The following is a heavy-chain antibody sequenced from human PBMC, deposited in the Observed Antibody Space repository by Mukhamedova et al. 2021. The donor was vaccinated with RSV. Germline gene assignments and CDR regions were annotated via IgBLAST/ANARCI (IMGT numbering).Heavy chain of an antibody. CDR2: INTNTGSP. D-gene: IGHD3-9*01. V-gene: IGHV7-4-1*02. J-gene: IGHJ4*02. CDR3: SRDLSGYYDY. Sequence: EYMGWINTNTGSPTYGQGFTGRFVFSLDTFVKTAYLQIRSLKAEDTAMYYCSRDLSGYYDYWGQGTLVTVGS.